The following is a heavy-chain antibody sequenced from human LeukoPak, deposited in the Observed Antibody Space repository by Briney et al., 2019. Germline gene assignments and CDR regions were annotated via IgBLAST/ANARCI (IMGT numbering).Heavy chain of an antibody. V-gene: IGHV3-23*01. CDR1: GFTFSSHA. D-gene: IGHD2-15*01. J-gene: IGHJ6*02. CDR2: ISGSGINT. Sequence: GGSLRLSCAASGFTFSSHAMSWVRQAPGKGLEWVSAISGSGINTYYADSVKGRFTISRDNSKNTLYLQMNSLRAEDSVVYYCAKRYCSGGNCHFYFYYGMDVWGQGTAVTVSS. CDR3: AKRYCSGGNCHFYFYYGMDV.